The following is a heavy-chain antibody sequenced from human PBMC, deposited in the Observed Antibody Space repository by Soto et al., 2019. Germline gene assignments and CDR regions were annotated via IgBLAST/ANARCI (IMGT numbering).Heavy chain of an antibody. CDR3: ARENGYSAFDI. V-gene: IGHV4-39*07. CDR2: ISYSGST. J-gene: IGHJ3*02. Sequence: SETLSLTFAVSGGSITSSSYYWGWIRHPPGKGLEWIGSISYSGSTYYNPSLKSRVTISVDTSKNQFSLKLSSVTAADTAVYYCARENGYSAFDIWGQGTMVT. CDR1: GGSITSSSYY. D-gene: IGHD3-22*01.